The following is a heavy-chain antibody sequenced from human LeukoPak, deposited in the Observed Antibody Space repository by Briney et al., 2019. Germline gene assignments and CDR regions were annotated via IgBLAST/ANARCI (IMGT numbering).Heavy chain of an antibody. CDR2: SSAYNGHR. CDR1: GYTXATYG. D-gene: IGHD2-21*01. J-gene: IGHJ4*02. Sequence: GASVKVSCKASGYTXATYGFSWVRQAPGQGLEWMGWSSAYNGHRTYAQNFQGRVSMTTDSSTNTAYMELRSLRPDDTAVYYCARDQGGGNCDFWGQGSLVTVSS. V-gene: IGHV1-18*01. CDR3: ARDQGGGNCDF.